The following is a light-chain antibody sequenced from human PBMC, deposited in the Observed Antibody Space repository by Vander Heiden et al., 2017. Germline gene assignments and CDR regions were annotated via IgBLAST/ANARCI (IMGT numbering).Light chain of an antibody. CDR1: NLGGQR. CDR2: EDR. CDR3: QVWDSSIDHPL. Sequence: VLTQPTAVSVAPEETARITCGANNLGGQRVHWYQPQPRQVPTVVLYEDRDRPSPIPERFSGARSGNTATLTITRVQAEDEADYFCQVWDSSIDHPLFGGGTKLTVL. J-gene: IGLJ2*01. V-gene: IGLV3-21*02.